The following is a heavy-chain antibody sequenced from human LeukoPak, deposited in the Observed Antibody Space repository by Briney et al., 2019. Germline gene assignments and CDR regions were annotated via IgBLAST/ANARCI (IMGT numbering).Heavy chain of an antibody. CDR1: GGSISSGGYY. V-gene: IGHV4-61*08. D-gene: IGHD5-24*01. J-gene: IGHJ3*02. CDR3: ARVSSAGYNSRGAFDI. CDR2: IYYSGST. Sequence: SETLSLTCTVSGGSISSGGYYWSWIRQHPGKGLEWIGYIYYSGSTNYNPSLKSRVTISVDTSKDQFSLKLSSVTAADTAVYYCARVSSAGYNSRGAFDIWGQGTMVTVSS.